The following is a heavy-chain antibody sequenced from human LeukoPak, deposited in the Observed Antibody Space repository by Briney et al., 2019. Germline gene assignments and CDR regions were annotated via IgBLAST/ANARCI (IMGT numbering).Heavy chain of an antibody. J-gene: IGHJ4*02. D-gene: IGHD1-26*01. CDR2: IYHSGST. V-gene: IGHV4-4*02. CDR1: GGSISSSNW. Sequence: SETLSLTCAVSGGSISSSNWWSWVRQPPGKGLEWIGEIYHSGSTNYNPSLKSRVTISVDRSKNQFSLKLSSVTAADTAVYYCARYWSRPGGSYPNTDYWGQGTLVTVSP. CDR3: ARYWSRPGGSYPNTDY.